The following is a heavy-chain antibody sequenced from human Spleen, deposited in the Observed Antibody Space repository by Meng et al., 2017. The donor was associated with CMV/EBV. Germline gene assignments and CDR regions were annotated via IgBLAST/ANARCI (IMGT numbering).Heavy chain of an antibody. CDR1: GYTFTTYF. V-gene: IGHV1-46*01. Sequence: ASVKVSCKTSGYTFTTYFIHWVRQAPGQGLEWMGMINSSGGSTYYAQKFQGRVTMTRDTSTRTVNMELSRLTSEDTAVYYCARGVITGSTDYWGQGTLVTVSS. J-gene: IGHJ4*02. CDR2: INSSGGST. D-gene: IGHD1-7*01. CDR3: ARGVITGSTDY.